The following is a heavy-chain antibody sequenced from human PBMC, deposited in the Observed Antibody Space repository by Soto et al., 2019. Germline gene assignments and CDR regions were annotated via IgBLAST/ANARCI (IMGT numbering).Heavy chain of an antibody. CDR3: ARDVDRRGYSGYDPGTFDY. D-gene: IGHD5-12*01. V-gene: IGHV1-69*08. CDR2: IIPILGIA. J-gene: IGHJ4*02. Sequence: QVQLVQSGAEVKKPGSSVKVSCKASGGTFSSYTISWVRQAPGQGLEWMGRIIPILGIANYEQKFQGRVTSTADKPTSTAYMELSSLRSEDTAVYYCARDVDRRGYSGYDPGTFDYWGQGTLVTVSS. CDR1: GGTFSSYT.